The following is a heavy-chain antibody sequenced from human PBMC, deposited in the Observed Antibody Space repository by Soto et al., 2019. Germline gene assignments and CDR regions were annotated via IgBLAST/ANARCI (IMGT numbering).Heavy chain of an antibody. CDR2: IKQDGSEK. Sequence: PGGSLRLSCAASGLTFSNYWMSWVRQAPGKGLEWVANIKQDGSEKYYVDSVKGRFTISRDNAKNSLSLQMDSLRAEDTAVYYCARSRGELLPRGYFVSWGQGTLVTVSS. V-gene: IGHV3-7*03. CDR3: ARSRGELLPRGYFVS. CDR1: GLTFSNYW. D-gene: IGHD1-26*01. J-gene: IGHJ4*02.